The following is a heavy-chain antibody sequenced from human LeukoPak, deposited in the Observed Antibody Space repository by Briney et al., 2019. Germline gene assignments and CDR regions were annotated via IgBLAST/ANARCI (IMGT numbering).Heavy chain of an antibody. V-gene: IGHV5-51*01. D-gene: IGHD5-18*01. CDR2: IYPGDSDT. CDR1: GYSFTSYW. CDR3: ARQGSGYSPTYYYYMDV. J-gene: IGHJ6*03. Sequence: GESLQISCKGSGYSFTSYWIGWVRQMPGKGLEWMGIIYPGDSDTRYSPSFQGQVTISADESISTAYLQWSSLKASDTAMYYCARQGSGYSPTYYYYMDVWGKGTTVTISS.